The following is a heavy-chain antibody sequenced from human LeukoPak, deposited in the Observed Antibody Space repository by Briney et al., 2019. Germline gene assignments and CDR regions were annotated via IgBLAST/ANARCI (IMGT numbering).Heavy chain of an antibody. V-gene: IGHV3-21*03. D-gene: IGHD4-17*01. J-gene: IGHJ4*02. CDR1: GFTFSGYS. CDR3: ARASPDYATVTNGGFEY. CDR2: ISSSSSYI. Sequence: RGSLRLSCAASGFTFSGYSMNWVRQAPGEGLEWVSSISSSSSYIYYADSVKGRFTISRDNTKNSLYMQMNSLRAEDTAVYYWARASPDYATVTNGGFEYRGQGTLVTVSS.